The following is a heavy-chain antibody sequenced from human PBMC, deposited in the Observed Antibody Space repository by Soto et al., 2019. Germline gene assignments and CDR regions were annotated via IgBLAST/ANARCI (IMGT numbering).Heavy chain of an antibody. CDR3: AHLTYYYDSSGYYSRAEYFQH. CDR2: LYWDDDK. CDR1: GFSLSTSGVG. Sequence: HITLKASGPTLVKPTQTLTLTCTFSGFSLSTSGVGVGWIRQPPGKALEWLALLYWDDDKRYSPSLKIRLTITKDTSKHQVVLTMTNMDHVDTATYYCAHLTYYYDSSGYYSRAEYFQHWGQGTLVTVSS. V-gene: IGHV2-5*02. D-gene: IGHD3-22*01. J-gene: IGHJ1*01.